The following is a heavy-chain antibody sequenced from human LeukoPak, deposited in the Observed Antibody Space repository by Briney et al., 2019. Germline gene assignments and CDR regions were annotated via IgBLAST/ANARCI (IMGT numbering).Heavy chain of an antibody. J-gene: IGHJ4*02. Sequence: GGSPRLPCAGSGFTFSDYYMSWIRQAPGKGLEWVSLINSLSPRAISYGDSVKGRFTTSRDDGKNSLFLQMDSLRVEDTAIYYCAGHARGSYLVYWGQGILVTVSA. CDR3: AGHARGSYLVY. CDR2: INSLSPRAI. D-gene: IGHD2-8*02. V-gene: IGHV3-11*01. CDR1: GFTFSDYY.